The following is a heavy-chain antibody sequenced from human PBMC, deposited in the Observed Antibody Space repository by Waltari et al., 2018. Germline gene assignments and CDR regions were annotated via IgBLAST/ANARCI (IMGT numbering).Heavy chain of an antibody. J-gene: IGHJ4*02. V-gene: IGHV3-21*01. D-gene: IGHD7-27*01. CDR3: VSGGWGFYFDY. CDR1: GFSFSSYS. Sequence: EVQLVESGGGLVKPGGSLRLSCGASGFSFSSYSMNWVRQAPGKGLGWVSSISSSTTYIHYADSVKGRFTISRDNAKNSLYLQVNSLRVEDTAVYYCVSGGWGFYFDYWGQGTVVTVSS. CDR2: ISSSTTYI.